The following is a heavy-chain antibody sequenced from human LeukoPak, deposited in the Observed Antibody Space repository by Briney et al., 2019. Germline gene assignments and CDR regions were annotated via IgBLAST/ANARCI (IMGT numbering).Heavy chain of an antibody. CDR3: ATDGAGFDT. J-gene: IGHJ5*02. CDR1: GFTFNDYY. Sequence: PGGSLRLSCAASGFTFNDYYMSWIRQAPGKGLEWLSYINIGGTNTHYADSVKGRFTISSDNAKKFLYLEMNNLRAEDTAVYYCATDGAGFDTWGQGVLVTVSS. V-gene: IGHV3-11*01. CDR2: INIGGTNT.